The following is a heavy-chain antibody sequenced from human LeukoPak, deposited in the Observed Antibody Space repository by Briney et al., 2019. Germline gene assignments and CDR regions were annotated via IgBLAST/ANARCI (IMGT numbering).Heavy chain of an antibody. D-gene: IGHD3-22*01. J-gene: IGHJ3*02. CDR3: ARPSAYYYDSSAAFDI. CDR1: GGSISSSSYY. V-gene: IGHV4-39*01. CDR2: IYYSGST. Sequence: SETLSLTCTVSGGSISSSSYYWGWIRQPPGKGLEWIGSIYYSGSTYYNPSLKSRVTISVDTSKSQFSLKLSSVTAADTAVYYCARPSAYYYDSSAAFDIWGQGTMVTVSS.